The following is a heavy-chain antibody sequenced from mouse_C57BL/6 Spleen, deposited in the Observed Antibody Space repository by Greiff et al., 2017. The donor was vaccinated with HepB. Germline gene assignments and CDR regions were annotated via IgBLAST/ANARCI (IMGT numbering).Heavy chain of an antibody. CDR1: GYTFTSYW. Sequence: VQLQQPGAELVKPGASVKLSCKASGYTFTSYWMHWVKQRPGRGLGWIGRIDPNSGGTKYNEKFKSKATLTVDKPSSTAYMQLSSLTSEDSAVYFCAREYDYEDFDYWGQGTTLTVSS. CDR3: AREYDYEDFDY. J-gene: IGHJ2*01. D-gene: IGHD2-4*01. CDR2: IDPNSGGT. V-gene: IGHV1-62-3*01.